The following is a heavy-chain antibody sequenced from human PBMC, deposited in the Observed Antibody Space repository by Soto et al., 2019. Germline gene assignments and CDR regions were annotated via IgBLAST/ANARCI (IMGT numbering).Heavy chain of an antibody. CDR1: GYTFTSYG. J-gene: IGHJ4*02. CDR2: ISAYNGNT. D-gene: IGHD3-16*02. Sequence: GASVKVSCKASGYTFTSYGISWVRQAPGQGLEWMGWISAYNGNTNYAQKPQGRVTMTTDTSTSTAYMELRSLRSDDTAVYYCARDLDYIWGSCRLASDYWGQGTLVTVSS. CDR3: ARDLDYIWGSCRLASDY. V-gene: IGHV1-18*01.